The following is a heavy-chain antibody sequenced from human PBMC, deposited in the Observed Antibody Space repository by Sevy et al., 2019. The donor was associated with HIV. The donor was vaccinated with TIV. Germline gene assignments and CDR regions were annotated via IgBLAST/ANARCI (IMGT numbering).Heavy chain of an antibody. CDR1: GYTLTEYF. V-gene: IGHV1-2*04. CDR3: GRETGSDAFDI. CDR2: INPNNGAT. Sequence: ASVKVSCKASGYTLTEYFIHWVRQAPGQGLEWMGWINPNNGATNYAQNFQDWVTMTRDTSISTVYMEMRRLGFDDTAMYYCGRETGSDAFDIWGQGTMVTVSS. J-gene: IGHJ3*02.